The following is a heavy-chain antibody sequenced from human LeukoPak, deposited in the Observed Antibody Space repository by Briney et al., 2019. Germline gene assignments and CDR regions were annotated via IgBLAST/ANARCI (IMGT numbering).Heavy chain of an antibody. V-gene: IGHV1-18*01. J-gene: IGHJ6*02. D-gene: IGHD3-3*01. CDR1: GYTFTSFD. Sequence: ASVKVSCKASGYTFTSFDITWVRQAPGQGLEWIGWISPYNGNTNYAQKLQGRVTMTTDTSTSTAYMELRSLRSDDTAVYYCARGTLRITIFGAVIIYGMDVWGQGTTVTVSS. CDR3: ARGTLRITIFGAVIIYGMDV. CDR2: ISPYNGNT.